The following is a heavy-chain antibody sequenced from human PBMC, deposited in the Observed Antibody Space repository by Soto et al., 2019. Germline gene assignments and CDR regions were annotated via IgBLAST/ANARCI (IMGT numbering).Heavy chain of an antibody. CDR2: ISWDGGST. J-gene: IGHJ6*02. D-gene: IGHD6-6*01. V-gene: IGHV3-43*01. CDR1: GFPFVDYT. CDR3: AKDPGLVPYDYYGMDV. Sequence: PGGSLRLSCGASGFPFVDYTMHWVRPDTGKGLEWVSLISWDGGSTYYADSVKGRFTISRDNSKNSLYLQMNSLRTEDTALYYCAKDPGLVPYDYYGMDVWGQGTTVTVSS.